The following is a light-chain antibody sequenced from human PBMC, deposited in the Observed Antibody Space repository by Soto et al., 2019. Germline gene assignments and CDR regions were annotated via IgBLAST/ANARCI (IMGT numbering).Light chain of an antibody. Sequence: QSVLTQPPSVSGAPGQRVTISCTGSSSNIGAGYDVHWYQQVPGTAPKLLIYGNSNRPSGVPDRFSGSKSGTSASLAITGLQAEDEADYYCQSYDVMSAYVFGTGTKLTVL. V-gene: IGLV1-40*01. J-gene: IGLJ1*01. CDR1: SSNIGAGYD. CDR3: QSYDVMSAYV. CDR2: GNS.